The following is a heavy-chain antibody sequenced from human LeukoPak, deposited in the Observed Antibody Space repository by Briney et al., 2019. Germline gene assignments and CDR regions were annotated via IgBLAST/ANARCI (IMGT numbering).Heavy chain of an antibody. CDR2: IYYSGST. J-gene: IGHJ5*02. CDR1: GGSISSYY. Sequence: AETLSLTCTVSGGSISSYYWSWIRQPPGKGLEWIGYIYYSGSTNYNPSLKSRVTISVDTSKNQFSLKLSSVTAADTAVYYCARGGLDPSYNWFDPWGQGTLVTVSS. CDR3: ARGGLDPSYNWFDP. V-gene: IGHV4-59*01. D-gene: IGHD1-26*01.